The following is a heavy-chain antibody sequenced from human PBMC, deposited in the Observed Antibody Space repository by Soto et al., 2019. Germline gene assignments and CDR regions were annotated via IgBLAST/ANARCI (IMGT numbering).Heavy chain of an antibody. CDR1: GLTFSTYG. J-gene: IGHJ4*02. Sequence: QVQLVESGGGVVQPGRSLRLSCAASGLTFSTYGMHWVRQAPGKGLEWVEVISYDGSNKYYADSVKGRFTISRDNSKNTLYLQMSSLRAEDTDVYYCAKGFSYSVIDYWGQGTLVTVSS. D-gene: IGHD5-18*01. CDR3: AKGFSYSVIDY. V-gene: IGHV3-30*18. CDR2: ISYDGSNK.